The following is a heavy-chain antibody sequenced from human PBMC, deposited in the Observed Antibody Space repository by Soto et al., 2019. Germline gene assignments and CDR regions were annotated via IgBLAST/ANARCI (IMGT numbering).Heavy chain of an antibody. CDR1: GFTFSSYW. CDR2: INSDGSST. D-gene: IGHD3-10*01. Sequence: GGSLILSCAASGFTFSSYWMHWVRQAPGKGLVWVSRINSDGSSTSYADSVKGRFTISRDNAKNTLYLQMNSLRAEDTAVYYCARGPPLIYGSGRGCFDYWGQGTLVTGSS. J-gene: IGHJ4*02. CDR3: ARGPPLIYGSGRGCFDY. V-gene: IGHV3-74*01.